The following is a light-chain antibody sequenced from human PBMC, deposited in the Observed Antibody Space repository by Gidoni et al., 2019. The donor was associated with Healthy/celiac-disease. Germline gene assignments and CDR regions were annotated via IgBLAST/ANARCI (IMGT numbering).Light chain of an antibody. CDR2: AAS. CDR1: QSVSRY. V-gene: IGKV3-11*01. J-gene: IGKJ4*01. CDR3: QQRSNWPPT. Sequence: EIVLTQSPATLSLSPGDRATLTCRASQSVSRYLAWYQQKPGQAPRLLIYAASTRATGIPARFSGSGSGTDFTLTISSLEPEDFAAYYCQQRSNWPPTFGGGTKVEIK.